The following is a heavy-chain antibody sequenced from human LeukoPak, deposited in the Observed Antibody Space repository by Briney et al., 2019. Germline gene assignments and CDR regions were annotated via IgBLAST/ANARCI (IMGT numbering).Heavy chain of an antibody. D-gene: IGHD1-26*01. Sequence: GGSLRLSCAASGFTFSSLAMSWVRQAPGKGLEWVSSISGSGASTYYADSVKGRLTSSRDNSKNTLYLQMNSLRAEDTAVYYCAKGRGSPFYFEYWGQGTLVTVSS. V-gene: IGHV3-23*01. CDR3: AKGRGSPFYFEY. CDR2: ISGSGAST. CDR1: GFTFSSLA. J-gene: IGHJ4*02.